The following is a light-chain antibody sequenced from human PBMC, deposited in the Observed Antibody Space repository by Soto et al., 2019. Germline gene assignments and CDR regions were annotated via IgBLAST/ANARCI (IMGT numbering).Light chain of an antibody. CDR2: AAS. CDR1: QSISRY. CDR3: QQSYSTLYT. V-gene: IGKV1-39*01. Sequence: IQMTQSPSSLSSSVGDRVSITCRASQSISRYLYWYQQKPGKAPKLLIYAASTLQSGVPSRFSGSGSGTGFTLTISSLQPEDSATYYCQQSYSTLYTFGRGTKLEIK. J-gene: IGKJ2*01.